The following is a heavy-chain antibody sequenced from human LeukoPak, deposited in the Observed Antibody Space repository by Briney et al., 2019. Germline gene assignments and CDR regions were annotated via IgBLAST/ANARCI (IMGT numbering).Heavy chain of an antibody. CDR3: ARGIDY. CDR2: IYSGGST. J-gene: IGHJ4*02. V-gene: IGHV3-53*01. Sequence: PGGSLRLSCAASGFTVANNNFINWVRQAPGRGLQWVSVIYSGGSTYYADSVRGRFTISRDTSKNMVFLQMNSLRVEDTAVYYCARGIDYWGRGTLVTVSS. CDR1: GFTVANNN.